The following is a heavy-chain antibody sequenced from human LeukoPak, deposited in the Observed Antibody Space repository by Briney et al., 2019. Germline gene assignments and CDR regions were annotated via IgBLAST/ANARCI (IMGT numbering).Heavy chain of an antibody. J-gene: IGHJ4*02. D-gene: IGHD6-13*01. V-gene: IGHV3-30-3*01. CDR3: ARGYSSSWYGGLVY. Sequence: GGSLRLSCAASGNYWMHWVRQAPGKGLEWVAVISYDGSDKYYADSVKGRFTISRDNSKNTLYLQMNSLRAEDTAVYYCARGYSSSWYGGLVYWGQGTLVTVSS. CDR2: ISYDGSDK. CDR1: GNYW.